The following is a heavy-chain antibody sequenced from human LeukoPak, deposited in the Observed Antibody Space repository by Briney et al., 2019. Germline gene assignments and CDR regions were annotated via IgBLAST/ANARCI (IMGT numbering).Heavy chain of an antibody. CDR1: GFTFRSYW. D-gene: IGHD5-12*01. J-gene: IGHJ4*02. Sequence: GGSLRLSCAASGFTFRSYWMSWVRQAPGKGLEWVANIGQGGSVKYYVDSVKGRFTISRDDAKNSLYVQMNSLRDEDTAVYYCARVGYSGWNLEYWGQGTLVTVSS. V-gene: IGHV3-7*01. CDR2: IGQGGSVK. CDR3: ARVGYSGWNLEY.